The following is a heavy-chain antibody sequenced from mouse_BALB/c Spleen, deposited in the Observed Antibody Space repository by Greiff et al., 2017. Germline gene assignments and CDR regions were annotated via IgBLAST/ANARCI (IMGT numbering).Heavy chain of an antibody. Sequence: VQLQQSGPSLVKPSQTLSLTCSVTGDSITSGYWNWIRKFPGNKLEYMGYISYSGSTYYNPSLKSRISITRDTSKNQYYLQLNSVTTEDTATYYCARYYGSSYPYAMDYWGQGTSVTVSS. CDR1: GDSITSGY. CDR2: ISYSGST. J-gene: IGHJ4*01. V-gene: IGHV3-8*02. D-gene: IGHD1-1*01. CDR3: ARYYGSSYPYAMDY.